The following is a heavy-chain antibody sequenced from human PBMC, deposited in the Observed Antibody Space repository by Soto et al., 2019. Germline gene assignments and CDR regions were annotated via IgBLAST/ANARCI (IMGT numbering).Heavy chain of an antibody. D-gene: IGHD5-18*01. V-gene: IGHV1-18*01. CDR3: ARDGVDTATGYYYSMDV. Sequence: QVQLVQSGAEVKKPGASVKVSCKASGYTFTSYGITWVRQAPGQGLEWMGWISAYNGNTNYAQKLQGRVTMTTDTPTSTAYMELRSLRSDDTAVYYCARDGVDTATGYYYSMDVWGQGTTVTVSS. J-gene: IGHJ6*02. CDR2: ISAYNGNT. CDR1: GYTFTSYG.